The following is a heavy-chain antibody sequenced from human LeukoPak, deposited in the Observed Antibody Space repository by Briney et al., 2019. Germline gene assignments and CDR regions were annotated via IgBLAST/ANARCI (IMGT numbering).Heavy chain of an antibody. Sequence: ASVKVSCKASGYTFTSYGISWVRQAPGQGLEWMGWISAYNGNTNYAQKLQGRVAMTTDTSTSTAYMELRSLRSDDTAVYYCARVYCSGGSCYSSFGGYFDYWGQGTLVTVSS. J-gene: IGHJ4*02. CDR2: ISAYNGNT. V-gene: IGHV1-18*01. CDR3: ARVYCSGGSCYSSFGGYFDY. CDR1: GYTFTSYG. D-gene: IGHD2-15*01.